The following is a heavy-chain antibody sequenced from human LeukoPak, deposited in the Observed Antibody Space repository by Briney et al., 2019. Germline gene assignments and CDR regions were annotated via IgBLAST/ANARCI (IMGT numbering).Heavy chain of an antibody. CDR2: INAGNGNT. D-gene: IGHD6-19*01. Sequence: PGGSLRLSCAASGFTLSSYAMHWVRQAPGQRLEWMGWINAGNGNTKYSQKFQGRVTITRDTSASTAYMELSSLRSEDTAVYYCARAGQWLVMGYFDYWGQGTLVTVSS. CDR1: GFTLSSYA. V-gene: IGHV1-3*01. J-gene: IGHJ4*02. CDR3: ARAGQWLVMGYFDY.